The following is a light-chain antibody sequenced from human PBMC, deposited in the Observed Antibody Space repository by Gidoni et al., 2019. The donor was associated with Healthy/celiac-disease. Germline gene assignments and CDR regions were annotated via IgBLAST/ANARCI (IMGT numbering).Light chain of an antibody. CDR2: SNN. Sequence: QSVLTQPPSASGTPGQRVTISCSGSSSNIGSNTVNWSQQLPGTAPKLLIYSNNQRPSGVPDRCSGSKSGTSASLAISGLQSEEEADYYCAAWDDSLNGWVFGGGTKLTVL. CDR3: AAWDDSLNGWV. V-gene: IGLV1-44*01. J-gene: IGLJ3*02. CDR1: SSNIGSNT.